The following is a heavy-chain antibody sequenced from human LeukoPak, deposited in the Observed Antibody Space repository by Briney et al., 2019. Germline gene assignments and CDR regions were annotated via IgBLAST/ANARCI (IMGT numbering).Heavy chain of an antibody. CDR1: GGTFSSYA. V-gene: IGHV1-69*13. D-gene: IGHD3-22*01. Sequence: SVKVSCKASGGTFSSYAISWVRQAPGQGLERMRGIIPIFGTANYAQKFQGRVTITADESTSTAYMELSSLRSEDTAVYYCATSWGGSSYYYYFDYWGQGTLVTVSS. CDR2: IIPIFGTA. CDR3: ATSWGGSSYYYYFDY. J-gene: IGHJ4*02.